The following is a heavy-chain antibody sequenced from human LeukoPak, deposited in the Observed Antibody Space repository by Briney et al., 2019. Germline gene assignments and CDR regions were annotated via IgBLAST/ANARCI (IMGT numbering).Heavy chain of an antibody. V-gene: IGHV3-21*01. CDR3: ARGEPCRSWSQKLDW. CDR2: ISDNSSYM. Sequence: GGSLRLSCAASGFTFSSYAMTWVRQAPGRGLEWVSFISDNSSYMYYADSVEGRFTISRDNSENTLFLQMNSLRAEDTAVYYCARGEPCRSWSQKLDWWGLGTLDT. J-gene: IGHJ4*02. CDR1: GFTFSSYA. D-gene: IGHD2-8*02.